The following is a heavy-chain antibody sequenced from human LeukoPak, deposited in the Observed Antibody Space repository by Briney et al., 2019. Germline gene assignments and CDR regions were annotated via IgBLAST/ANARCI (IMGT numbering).Heavy chain of an antibody. CDR1: GYTFTGYY. CDR3: VRGGSSSAYY. V-gene: IGHV1-2*06. Sequence: ASVEVSCKASGYTFTGYYMHWVRQAPGQGLEWMGRINPNSGGTNYAQKFQGRVTMTRDTSISTAYMQLSRLRSDDTAVYYCVRGGSSSAYYWVQGTLVTVSS. CDR2: INPNSGGT. D-gene: IGHD6-6*01. J-gene: IGHJ4*02.